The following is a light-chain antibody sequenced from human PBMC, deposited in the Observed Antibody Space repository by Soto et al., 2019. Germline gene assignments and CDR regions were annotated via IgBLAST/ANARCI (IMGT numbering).Light chain of an antibody. CDR2: AAS. CDR1: QSISSY. Sequence: DIPMTQSPSSLSASVGERVTITCRASQSISSYLNWYQQKPGKAPKLLIYAASSLQSGVPSRFSGSGSVTDFTRTISSLQPEDFATYYCQQSYSTPWTFGQGTKVEIK. J-gene: IGKJ1*01. V-gene: IGKV1-39*01. CDR3: QQSYSTPWT.